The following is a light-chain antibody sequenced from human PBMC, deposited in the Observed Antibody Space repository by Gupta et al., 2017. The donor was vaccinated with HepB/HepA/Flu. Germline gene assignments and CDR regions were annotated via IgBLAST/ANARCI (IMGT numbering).Light chain of an antibody. CDR1: ESIRYY. CDR3: QQRSKWPLT. CDR2: DAS. J-gene: IGKJ4*01. V-gene: IGKV3-11*01. Sequence: EIVLTHSPAPLSLSPGERATLSCRASESIRYYLGWYQQKPGQAPRLVIDDASNRAPGIPARFSGSGSGTDFTLTISSLEPEDFAVYYCQQRSKWPLTFGGGTKVEIK.